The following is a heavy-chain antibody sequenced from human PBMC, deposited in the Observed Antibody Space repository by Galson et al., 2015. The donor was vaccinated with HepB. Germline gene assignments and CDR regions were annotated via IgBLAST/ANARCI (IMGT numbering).Heavy chain of an antibody. CDR1: GGSFSGYY. Sequence: TLSLTCAVYGGSFSGYYWSWIRQPPGKGLEWIGEINHSGSTNYNPSLKSRVTISVDTSKNQFSLKLSSVTAADTAVYYCARGWRYYYYYMDVWGKGTTVTVSS. CDR3: ARGWRYYYYYMDV. D-gene: IGHD1-1*01. V-gene: IGHV4-34*01. J-gene: IGHJ6*03. CDR2: INHSGST.